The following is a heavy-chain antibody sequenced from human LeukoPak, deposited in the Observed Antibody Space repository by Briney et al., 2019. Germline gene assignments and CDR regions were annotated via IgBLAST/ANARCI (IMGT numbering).Heavy chain of an antibody. D-gene: IGHD5-24*01. CDR3: AKDFQRMATILDY. Sequence: GGSLRLSCAASGFTFNSGWMTWVRQAPGRGLEWVANINQDGSELYYVDSVKGRFTISRDNAKNSLYLQMNSLRAEDTAVYYCAKDFQRMATILDYWGQGTLVTVSS. CDR2: INQDGSEL. J-gene: IGHJ4*02. CDR1: GFTFNSGW. V-gene: IGHV3-7*01.